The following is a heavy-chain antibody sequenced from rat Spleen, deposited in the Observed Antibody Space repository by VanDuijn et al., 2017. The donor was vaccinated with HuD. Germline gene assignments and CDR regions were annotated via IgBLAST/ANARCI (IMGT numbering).Heavy chain of an antibody. J-gene: IGHJ2*01. D-gene: IGHD1-2*01. Sequence: QVQLKESGPGLVQPSQTLSLTCTVSGFSLSRHGVIWVRQPPGKGLEWMGVIWGNGNTNYNSALKSRLSISRDTSKSQLFLQMNNLQTEDTAMYFCARSDFSSPYYFDYWGQGVMVTVSS. CDR2: IWGNGNT. V-gene: IGHV2S61*01. CDR1: GFSLSRHG. CDR3: ARSDFSSPYYFDY.